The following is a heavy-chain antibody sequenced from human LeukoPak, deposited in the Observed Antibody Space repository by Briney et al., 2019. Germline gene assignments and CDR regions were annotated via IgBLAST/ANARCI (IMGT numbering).Heavy chain of an antibody. CDR3: ARDIAAAGTGVDD. D-gene: IGHD6-13*01. J-gene: IGHJ4*02. V-gene: IGHV3-30*07. Sequence: SRDNSKNTLYLQMNSLRAEDTAVYYCARDIAAAGTGVDDWGQGTLVTVSS.